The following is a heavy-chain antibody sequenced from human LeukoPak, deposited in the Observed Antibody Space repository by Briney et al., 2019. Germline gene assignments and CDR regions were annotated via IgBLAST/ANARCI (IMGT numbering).Heavy chain of an antibody. CDR1: GFTFSSYW. CDR3: ASGQYSSGWYYFDY. J-gene: IGHJ4*02. D-gene: IGHD6-19*01. Sequence: PGGSLRLSCAASGFTFSSYWVSWVRQAPGKGLEWVASIKLDGSEKYYVDSVKGRFTISRDNSKNTLYPQMNSLRAEDTAVYYCASGQYSSGWYYFDYWGQGTLVTVSS. V-gene: IGHV3-7*03. CDR2: IKLDGSEK.